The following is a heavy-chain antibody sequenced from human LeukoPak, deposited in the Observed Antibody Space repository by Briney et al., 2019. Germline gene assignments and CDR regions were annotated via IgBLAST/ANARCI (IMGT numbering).Heavy chain of an antibody. D-gene: IGHD6-19*01. CDR2: INSDARNT. CDR1: GFTFSSYW. J-gene: IGHJ4*02. Sequence: PGGSLRLSCAASGFTFSSYWMYWVRQAPGKGLVWVSRINSDARNTNYADSVQGRFTISRDNAKNSLYLQMNSLRAEDTAVYYCASSAGQIAVAGTYWGQGTLVTVSS. V-gene: IGHV3-74*01. CDR3: ASSAGQIAVAGTY.